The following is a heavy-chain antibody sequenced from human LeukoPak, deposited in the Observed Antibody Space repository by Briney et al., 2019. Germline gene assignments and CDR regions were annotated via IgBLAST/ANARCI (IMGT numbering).Heavy chain of an antibody. V-gene: IGHV1-69*04. CDR2: IIPILGIA. D-gene: IGHD6-19*01. CDR3: ARSPVAPWAFDI. CDR1: GGTFISYA. J-gene: IGHJ3*02. Sequence: ASVKVSCKASGGTFISYAISWVRQAPGQGLEWMGRIIPILGIANYAQKFRGRVTITADKSTSTAYMELSSLRSEDTAVYYCARSPVAPWAFDIWGQGTMVTVSS.